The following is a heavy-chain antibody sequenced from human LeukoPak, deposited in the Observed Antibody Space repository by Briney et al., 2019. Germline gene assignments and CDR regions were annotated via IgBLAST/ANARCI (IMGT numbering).Heavy chain of an antibody. D-gene: IGHD6-13*01. CDR2: IYYSGST. Sequence: SETLSLTCTVSGGSISSYYWSWIRQPPGKGLEWIGYIYYSGSTNYNPSLKSRVTISVDTSKNQFSLKLSSVTAADTAVYYCATLRGAAAGPNRYYYYYYGMDVWGQGTTVTVSS. J-gene: IGHJ6*02. CDR1: GGSISSYY. CDR3: ATLRGAAAGPNRYYYYYYGMDV. V-gene: IGHV4-59*12.